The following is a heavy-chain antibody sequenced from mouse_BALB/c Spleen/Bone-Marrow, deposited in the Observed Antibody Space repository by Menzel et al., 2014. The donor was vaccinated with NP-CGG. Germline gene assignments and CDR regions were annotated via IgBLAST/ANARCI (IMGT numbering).Heavy chain of an antibody. CDR3: AREMIKGFAY. V-gene: IGHV1-54*01. Sequence: QVQLKESGAELVRPGTSVKVSCKASGYAFTNYLIEWVKQRPGQGLEWIGVINPGSGGTNYNEKFKGKATLTADKSSSTAYMQLSSLTSDDSAVCFCAREMIKGFAYWGQGTLVTVSA. D-gene: IGHD2-4*01. J-gene: IGHJ3*01. CDR1: GYAFTNYL. CDR2: INPGSGGT.